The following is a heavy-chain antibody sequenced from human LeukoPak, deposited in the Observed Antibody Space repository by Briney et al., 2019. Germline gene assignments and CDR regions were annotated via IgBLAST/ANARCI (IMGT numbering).Heavy chain of an antibody. Sequence: GGSLRLSCSASGLTVTNAWMNWVRQAPGEGLDWVGRIASKTDGGATDYAAPVKGRFTISRDDSKNTLNLQMKSLKTEDTAVYYCTTGIRGDWGQGTLVTVSS. D-gene: IGHD3-10*01. CDR2: IASKTDGGAT. V-gene: IGHV3-15*07. CDR1: GLTVTNAW. CDR3: TTGIRGD. J-gene: IGHJ4*02.